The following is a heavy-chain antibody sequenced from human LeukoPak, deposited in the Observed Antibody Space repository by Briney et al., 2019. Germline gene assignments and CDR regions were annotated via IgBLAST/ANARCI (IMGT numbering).Heavy chain of an antibody. CDR2: ISSSSSTI. CDR3: ARSNYDFWSGYYTEGGYFDY. V-gene: IGHV3-48*01. D-gene: IGHD3-3*01. Sequence: AGSLRLSCAASGFTFSSYSMNWVRQAPGKGLEWVSYISSSSSTIYYADSVKGRFTISRDNAKNSLYLQMNSLRAEDTAVYYCARSNYDFWSGYYTEGGYFDYWGQGTLVIVSS. CDR1: GFTFSSYS. J-gene: IGHJ4*02.